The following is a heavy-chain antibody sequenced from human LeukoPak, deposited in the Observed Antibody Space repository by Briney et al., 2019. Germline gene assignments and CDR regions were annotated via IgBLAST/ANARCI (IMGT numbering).Heavy chain of an antibody. CDR3: AREVPFTYYFDY. Sequence: SETLSLTCTVSGGSISSSSYYWGWIRQPPGKGLEWIGSIYYSGSTYYNPSLKSRVTISVDTSKNQFSLKLSPVTAADTAVYYCAREVPFTYYFDYWGQGTLVTVSS. CDR2: IYYSGST. J-gene: IGHJ4*02. CDR1: GGSISSSSYY. D-gene: IGHD2-2*01. V-gene: IGHV4-39*07.